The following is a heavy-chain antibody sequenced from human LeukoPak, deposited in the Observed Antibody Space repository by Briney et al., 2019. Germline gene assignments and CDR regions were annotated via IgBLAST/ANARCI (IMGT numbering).Heavy chain of an antibody. CDR1: GGSISSSTYY. J-gene: IGHJ4*02. CDR3: ARQGVGATDC. CDR2: ITYSGST. Sequence: SETLSLTCAVSGGSISSSTYYWAWIRQSPGKGLEWIGSITYSGSTYYNPSLESRVTISVDTSKNQFSLRLISVTAVDTAVYYCARQGVGATDCWGQGTLVTVSS. D-gene: IGHD1-26*01. V-gene: IGHV4-39*01.